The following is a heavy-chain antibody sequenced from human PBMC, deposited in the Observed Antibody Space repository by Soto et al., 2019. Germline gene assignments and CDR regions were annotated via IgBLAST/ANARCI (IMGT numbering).Heavy chain of an antibody. CDR3: ARGLVDTAMVTAGFDP. CDR1: GYTFTSYD. V-gene: IGHV1-8*01. Sequence: QVQLVQSGAEVKKPGASVKVSCKASGYTFTSYDINWVRQATGQGLEWMGWMNPNSGNTGYAQKFQGRVTMTRNTSISTAYMELSSLRSEDTAVYYCARGLVDTAMVTAGFDPWGQGTLVTVSS. D-gene: IGHD5-18*01. J-gene: IGHJ5*02. CDR2: MNPNSGNT.